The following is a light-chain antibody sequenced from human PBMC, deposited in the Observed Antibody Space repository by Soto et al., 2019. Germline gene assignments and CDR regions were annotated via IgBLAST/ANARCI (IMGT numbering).Light chain of an antibody. CDR3: QSYDIRLSAWV. J-gene: IGLJ3*02. Sequence: QSVLTQPPSVSGAPGQRVTISCTGTSSNIGAGYEVHWYQQLPGTAPKLLVSGNGNRPSGVPDRMSASKSGTSASLAITGLQAEDEADYYCQSYDIRLSAWVFGGGTKLTVL. CDR1: SSNIGAGYE. V-gene: IGLV1-40*01. CDR2: GNG.